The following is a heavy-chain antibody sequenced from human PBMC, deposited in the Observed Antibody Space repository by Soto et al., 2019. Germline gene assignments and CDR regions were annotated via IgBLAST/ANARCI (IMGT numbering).Heavy chain of an antibody. CDR1: GFTFSSYS. V-gene: IGHV3-21*01. CDR3: ARADTAMAPGQYYYGMDV. Sequence: GGSLRLSCAASGFTFSSYSMNWVRQAPGKGLEWVSSISSSASYIYYADSVQGRFTISRDDAKNSLFLQMNSLRDEDTAVYYCARADTAMAPGQYYYGMDVWGQGTTVTVSS. J-gene: IGHJ6*02. CDR2: ISSSASYI. D-gene: IGHD5-18*01.